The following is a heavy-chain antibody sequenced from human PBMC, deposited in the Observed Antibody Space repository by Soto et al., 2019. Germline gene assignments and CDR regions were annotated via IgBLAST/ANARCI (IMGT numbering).Heavy chain of an antibody. CDR2: INPSGGST. V-gene: IGHV1-46*01. CDR3: ARDVGLTYYYDSKGRNAAFDI. D-gene: IGHD3-22*01. Sequence: ASVKVSCKASGYTFTSYYMHWVRQAPGQGLEWMGIINPSGGSTSYAQKFQGRVTMTRDTSTSTVYMELSSLRSEDTAVYYCARDVGLTYYYDSKGRNAAFDIWGQGTMVTVSS. J-gene: IGHJ3*02. CDR1: GYTFTSYY.